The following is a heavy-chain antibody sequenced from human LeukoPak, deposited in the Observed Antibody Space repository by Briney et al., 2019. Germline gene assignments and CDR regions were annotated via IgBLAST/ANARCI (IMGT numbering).Heavy chain of an antibody. Sequence: GGSLRLSCAASGFTFDDYAMHWVRQAPGKGLEWVSGISWNSGSIFYVDSVKCRFTISRDKAKNYLYLQMDSLRPEDMALYYCVKDVGLGFCSGGSCSAHFDYWGQGTLVTVSS. D-gene: IGHD2-15*01. CDR3: VKDVGLGFCSGGSCSAHFDY. CDR2: ISWNSGSI. V-gene: IGHV3-9*03. J-gene: IGHJ4*02. CDR1: GFTFDDYA.